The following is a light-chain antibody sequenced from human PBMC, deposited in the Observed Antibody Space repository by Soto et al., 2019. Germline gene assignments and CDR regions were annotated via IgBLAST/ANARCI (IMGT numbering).Light chain of an antibody. J-gene: IGLJ3*02. V-gene: IGLV1-40*01. Sequence: QSVLTQPPSVSGAPGQRVTMSCTGSSSNIGAGYDVHWFQHLPGTAPKLLIYGNINRLSGVPDRFSGSKSGTSASLAITGLQAEDEADYCCQSYDGSLSAWVFGGGTKLTVL. CDR3: QSYDGSLSAWV. CDR1: SSNIGAGYD. CDR2: GNI.